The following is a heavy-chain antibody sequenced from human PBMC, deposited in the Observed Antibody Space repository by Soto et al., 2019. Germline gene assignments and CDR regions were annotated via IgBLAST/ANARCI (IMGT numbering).Heavy chain of an antibody. CDR3: ARDLRRDGHN. J-gene: IGHJ4*02. CDR1: GGTFSSYA. Sequence: GAAVKVSCKASGGTFSSYAISWVRQAPGQGLEWMGGIIPIFGTANYAQKFQGRVTITADESTSTAYMELSSLRSEDTAVYYCARDLRRDGHNWGQGTLVTVSS. CDR2: IIPIFGTA. V-gene: IGHV1-69*13.